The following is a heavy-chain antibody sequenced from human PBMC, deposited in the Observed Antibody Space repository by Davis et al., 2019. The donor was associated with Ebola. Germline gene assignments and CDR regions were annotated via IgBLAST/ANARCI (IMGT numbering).Heavy chain of an antibody. CDR3: ARDPYGDYWLDY. CDR1: GFTFDTYD. Sequence: GGSLRLSCAASGFTFDTYDMNWVRQAPGKGLEWVASISNSGAHRNYADSLQGRFTVARDNANNELYLQMNSLRAEDKAVYYCARDPYGDYWLDYWGQGTLVTVSS. V-gene: IGHV3-21*01. CDR2: ISNSGAHR. J-gene: IGHJ4*02. D-gene: IGHD4-17*01.